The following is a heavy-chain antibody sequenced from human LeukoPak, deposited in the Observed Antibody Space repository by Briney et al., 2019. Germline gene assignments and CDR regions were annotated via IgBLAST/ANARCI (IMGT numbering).Heavy chain of an antibody. Sequence: PGGSLRLSCAASGFTFSSYGMHWVRQAPGKGLEWVSCISSRSDYIDYADSVRGRFTISRDNAKNSLFLQLNSLRAEDTAVYYCARDWAAGYSSIWNQAFHYFDYWGQGTLVTVSS. CDR3: ARDWAAGYSSIWNQAFHYFDY. CDR2: ISSRSDYI. J-gene: IGHJ4*02. V-gene: IGHV3-21*03. CDR1: GFTFSSYG. D-gene: IGHD6-13*01.